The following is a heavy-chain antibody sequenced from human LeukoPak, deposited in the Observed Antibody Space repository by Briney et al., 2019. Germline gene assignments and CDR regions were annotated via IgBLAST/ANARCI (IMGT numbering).Heavy chain of an antibody. D-gene: IGHD1-26*01. J-gene: IGHJ3*02. CDR3: ARLLPSSGGYSGADAFDI. CDR2: IYYSGST. CDR1: GGSISSSSYY. V-gene: IGHV4-39*01. Sequence: PSETLSLTCTVSGGSISSSSYYWGWIRQPPGKGLEWIWSIYYSGSTYYNPSLKSRVTISVDTSKNQFSLKLSSVTAADTAVYYCARLLPSSGGYSGADAFDIWGQGTMVTVSS.